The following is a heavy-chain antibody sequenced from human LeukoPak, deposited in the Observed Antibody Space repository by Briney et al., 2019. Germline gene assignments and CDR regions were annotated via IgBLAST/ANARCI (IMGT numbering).Heavy chain of an antibody. Sequence: SETLSLTCTVSGGSISSSSYYWGWIRQPPGKGLEWIGSIYYSGSTYYNPSLKSRVTISVDTSKNQFSLKLSSVTAADTAVYYCARDPKELGTFDYFDYWGQGTLVTVSS. CDR3: ARDPKELGTFDYFDY. V-gene: IGHV4-39*07. D-gene: IGHD7-27*01. CDR2: IYYSGST. CDR1: GGSISSSSYY. J-gene: IGHJ4*02.